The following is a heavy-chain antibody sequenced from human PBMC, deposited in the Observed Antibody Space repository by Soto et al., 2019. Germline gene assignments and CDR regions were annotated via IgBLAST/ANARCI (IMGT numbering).Heavy chain of an antibody. J-gene: IGHJ4*02. D-gene: IGHD2-15*01. V-gene: IGHV4-59*08. CDR3: ARVKLAGRGGFDY. CDR1: GGSASGTY. CDR2: IFSSGNT. Sequence: SETLSLTCTVSGGSASGTYWSWCRKPPGRGLGWTSDIFSSGNTDYTPSLKSRVAISLDTSKNHFSLELTSVTAADTAVYYCARVKLAGRGGFDYWGLGTLVTVSS.